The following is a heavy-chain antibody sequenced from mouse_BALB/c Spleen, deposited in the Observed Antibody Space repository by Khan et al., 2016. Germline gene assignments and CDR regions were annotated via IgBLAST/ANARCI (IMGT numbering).Heavy chain of an antibody. Sequence: QVQLQQSGAELARPGASVKMSCKASGYTFTSYTMFWVKQRPGQGLEWIGYIAPRSDYTDYNQKFKDKATLTADTSSTTAYMQLNSLTSEDYAVYYFARRGWLLGYFDYWGQGTTLTVSS. CDR2: IAPRSDYT. CDR3: ARRGWLLGYFDY. J-gene: IGHJ2*01. D-gene: IGHD2-3*01. CDR1: GYTFTSYT. V-gene: IGHV1-4*01.